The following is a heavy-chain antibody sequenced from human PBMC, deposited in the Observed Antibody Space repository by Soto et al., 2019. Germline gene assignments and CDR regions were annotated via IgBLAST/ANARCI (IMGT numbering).Heavy chain of an antibody. CDR2: INQDGSEK. CDR3: ASRYLEHCFSSGCYEPYDY. J-gene: IGHJ4*02. V-gene: IGHV3-7*05. D-gene: IGHD6-19*01. CDR1: GFIFSRLW. Sequence: EVQLVESGGGLVQPGGSLRLSCAASGFIFSRLWMSWVRQAPGRGLEWVANINQDGSEKNYVDSVKGRFTISRDNAQNSLHLKMNSLRAEDTAVYYCASRYLEHCFSSGCYEPYDYWGQGALVTVS.